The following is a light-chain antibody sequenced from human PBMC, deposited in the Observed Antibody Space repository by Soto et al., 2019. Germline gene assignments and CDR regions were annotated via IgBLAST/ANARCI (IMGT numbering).Light chain of an antibody. Sequence: EIVLTQSPGTLSLSPGERATLSCRASQIVRSTYLAWYQQKPGQAPRLVIYGASSRATGIPDRFSGSGSGTDFTLTISRLEPEDFAVYYCQQYGSSPLWTFDQGTKVEI. CDR3: QQYGSSPLWT. CDR2: GAS. CDR1: QIVRSTY. V-gene: IGKV3-20*01. J-gene: IGKJ1*01.